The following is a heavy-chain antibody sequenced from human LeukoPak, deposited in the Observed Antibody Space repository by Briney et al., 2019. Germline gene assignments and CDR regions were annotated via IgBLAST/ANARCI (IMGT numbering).Heavy chain of an antibody. V-gene: IGHV1-8*01. CDR3: ARNIAAAGTGIWFDP. D-gene: IGHD6-13*01. J-gene: IGHJ5*02. CDR2: MNPNSGNT. CDR1: GYTFTSYD. Sequence: GASVKVSCKASGYTFTSYDINWVRQATGQGLEWMGWMNPNSGNTGYAQKFQGRVTMTRNTSISTAYMELSSLRSEDTAVYYCARNIAAAGTGIWFDPWGQGTLVTVSS.